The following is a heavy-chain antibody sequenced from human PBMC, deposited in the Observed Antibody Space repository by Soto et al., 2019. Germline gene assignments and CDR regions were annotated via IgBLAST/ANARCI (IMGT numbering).Heavy chain of an antibody. CDR1: GFTFNTYG. D-gene: IGHD3-10*01. Sequence: QVQLVESGGGVVQPGRSLRLSCAGSGFTFNTYGMHWVRQAPGKGLEWVAVMSYDGRKEYYVDSVKGRFTISRENSKNTLYLQMNSLREEDTAVYYCVKDPTAGGTGTYYSYWGQGTLFTVSS. CDR3: VKDPTAGGTGTYYSY. J-gene: IGHJ4*02. V-gene: IGHV3-30*18. CDR2: MSYDGRKE.